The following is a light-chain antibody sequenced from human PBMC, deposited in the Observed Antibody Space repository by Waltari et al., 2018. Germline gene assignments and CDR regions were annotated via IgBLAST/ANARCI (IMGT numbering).Light chain of an antibody. CDR1: TSTFGRYAL. Sequence: QSALTQPASVSGSPGQSITISCTGTTSTFGRYALISWYQQHPDKAPKPMVYEGTKRPPGISTRFSGAKSGNTTSLTISGLQAEDEADYYCCSYAGNTVWVFGGGTKLTVL. CDR3: CSYAGNTVWV. V-gene: IGLV2-23*01. J-gene: IGLJ3*02. CDR2: EGT.